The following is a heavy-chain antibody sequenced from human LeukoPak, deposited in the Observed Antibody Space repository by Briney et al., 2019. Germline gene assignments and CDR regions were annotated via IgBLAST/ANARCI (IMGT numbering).Heavy chain of an antibody. Sequence: PWETLSLTCTVSGGSISSSSYYWGWVRQPPGKGLEWIGSIYYSGSTYYNPSLKSRVTISVDTSKNQFSLKLSSVTAADTAVYYCARDWAPARKYYYSYYMDVWGKGTTVTVSS. CDR3: ARDWAPARKYYYSYYMDV. D-gene: IGHD1-14*01. J-gene: IGHJ6*03. CDR2: IYYSGST. V-gene: IGHV4-39*07. CDR1: GGSISSSSYY.